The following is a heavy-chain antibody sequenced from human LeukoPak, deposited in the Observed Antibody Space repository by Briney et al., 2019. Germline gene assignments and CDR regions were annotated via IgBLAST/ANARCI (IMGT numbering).Heavy chain of an antibody. D-gene: IGHD4-17*01. V-gene: IGHV1-2*02. J-gene: IGHJ6*03. CDR2: INPNSGGT. Sequence: GASVKVSCKTSGYTFTGYYMHWVRQAPGQGLEWMGWINPNSGGTNYAQKFQGRVTMTRDTSISTAYMELSRLRSDDTAVYYCARGGALGPSYGDYVEGEYLGLPYYYYMDVWGKGTTVTVSS. CDR1: GYTFTGYY. CDR3: ARGGALGPSYGDYVEGEYLGLPYYYYMDV.